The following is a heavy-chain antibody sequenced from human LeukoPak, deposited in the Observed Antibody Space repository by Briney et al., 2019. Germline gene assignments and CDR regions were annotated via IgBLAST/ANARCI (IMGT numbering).Heavy chain of an antibody. V-gene: IGHV3-7*01. CDR1: GFTFSSYA. J-gene: IGHJ4*02. Sequence: PGGSLRLSCAASGFTFSSYAMSWVRQAPGKGLEWVANINQDGTEKNYVDSVKGRFTISRDNAKNSLYLQMNSLRAEDTALYYCARDPEEWPVPIDCWGQGTLVTVSS. CDR2: INQDGTEK. CDR3: ARDPEEWPVPIDC. D-gene: IGHD6-19*01.